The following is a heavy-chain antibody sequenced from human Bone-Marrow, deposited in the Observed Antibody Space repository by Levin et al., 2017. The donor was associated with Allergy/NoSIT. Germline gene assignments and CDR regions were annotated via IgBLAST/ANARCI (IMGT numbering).Heavy chain of an antibody. D-gene: IGHD3-16*02. CDR1: GFTFSSYA. Sequence: GGSLRLSCAASGFTFSSYAMHWVRQAPGKGLEWVAVISYDGSNKYYADSVKGRFTISRDNSKNTLYLQMNSLRAEDTAVYYCARAYDYVWGSYRKRNWFDPWGQGTLVTVSS. CDR2: ISYDGSNK. J-gene: IGHJ5*02. V-gene: IGHV3-30-3*01. CDR3: ARAYDYVWGSYRKRNWFDP.